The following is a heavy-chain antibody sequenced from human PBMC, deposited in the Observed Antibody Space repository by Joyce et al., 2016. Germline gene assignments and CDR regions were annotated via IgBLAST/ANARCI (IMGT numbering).Heavy chain of an antibody. V-gene: IGHV1-69*01. J-gene: IGHJ5*02. Sequence: QVQLVQSGAEVKKPGSSVKVSCKASGGTFSSYAISWVRQAPGQGLEWMGGIIPILGTANYAQKFQGRGTITADESTNTAYMELSSLRSEDTAVYYCARDRYGSGSYRDWFDPWGQGTLVTVSS. CDR3: ARDRYGSGSYRDWFDP. CDR2: IIPILGTA. D-gene: IGHD3-10*01. CDR1: GGTFSSYA.